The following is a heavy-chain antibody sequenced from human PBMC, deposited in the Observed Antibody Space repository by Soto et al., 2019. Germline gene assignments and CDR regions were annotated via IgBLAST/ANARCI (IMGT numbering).Heavy chain of an antibody. J-gene: IGHJ4*02. V-gene: IGHV3-11*05. CDR2: ISTGGYT. Sequence: QVQLVESGGGLVKPGGSLRLSCVVSGFTFSDCYMNWIRQAPGKGLEWLSYISTGGYTNYADSVRGRFTISRDNAKNSLLLQMDSLRDEDTAVYYCARDSDYGATIDYWGQGTLVTVSS. D-gene: IGHD4-17*01. CDR3: ARDSDYGATIDY. CDR1: GFTFSDCY.